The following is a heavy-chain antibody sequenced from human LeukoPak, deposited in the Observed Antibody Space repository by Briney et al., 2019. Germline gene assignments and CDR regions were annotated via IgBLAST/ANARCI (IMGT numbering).Heavy chain of an antibody. Sequence: GGSLRLSCVASGFTFSSSWMNWVRQAPGKGLEWVANIKGDGSVQSYVDSVKGRFTISRDNAKNSLFLQMNSLRVEDTAVYYCARFFGSGSLGAFDIWGQGTMVTVSS. CDR2: IKGDGSVQ. J-gene: IGHJ3*02. CDR1: GFTFSSSW. CDR3: ARFFGSGSLGAFDI. D-gene: IGHD3-10*01. V-gene: IGHV3-7*02.